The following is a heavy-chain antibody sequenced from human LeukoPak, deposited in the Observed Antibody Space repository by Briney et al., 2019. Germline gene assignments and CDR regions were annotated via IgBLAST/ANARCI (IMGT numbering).Heavy chain of an antibody. Sequence: SETLSLTCTVSGGSISGYYWSWIRQPPGKGLEWIGHIYSSGSTKYNPSLKSRVTISVDTSKNQFSLKLSSETAADTAVYYCARNYDSSGYTAFGYWGRGTLLTVSS. J-gene: IGHJ4*02. D-gene: IGHD3-22*01. CDR3: ARNYDSSGYTAFGY. CDR1: GGSISGYY. CDR2: IYSSGST. V-gene: IGHV4-59*01.